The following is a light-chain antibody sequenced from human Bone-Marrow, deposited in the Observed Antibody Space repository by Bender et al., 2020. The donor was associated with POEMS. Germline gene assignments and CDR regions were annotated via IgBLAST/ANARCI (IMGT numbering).Light chain of an antibody. CDR3: CSSAGSSTFVI. Sequence: QSALTQPASLSGSPGQSITISCTVGSYNLVSWYQQHPGKAPKFILYEDAKRPAGVSNRFSGSKSGNTASLTISGLQTEDEADYYCCSSAGSSTFVIFGGGTKLTVL. CDR1: GSYNL. J-gene: IGLJ2*01. V-gene: IGLV2-23*02. CDR2: EDA.